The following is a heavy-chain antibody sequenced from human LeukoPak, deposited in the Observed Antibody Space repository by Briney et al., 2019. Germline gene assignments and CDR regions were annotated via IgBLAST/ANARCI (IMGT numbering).Heavy chain of an antibody. CDR3: VRAGGISGDYFDY. CDR1: GFTFRSYS. Sequence: GGSLRLSCAASGFTFRSYSMNWVRQAPGKGLEWVSYISGSSSTIYYADSVKGRFTISRDNAKNSLYLQMNSLSDEDTAVYYCVRAGGISGDYFDYWGQGTLVTVSS. J-gene: IGHJ4*02. CDR2: ISGSSSTI. V-gene: IGHV3-48*02. D-gene: IGHD3-16*02.